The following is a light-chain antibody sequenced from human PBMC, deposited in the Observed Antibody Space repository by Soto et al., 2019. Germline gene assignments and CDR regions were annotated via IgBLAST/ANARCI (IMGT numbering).Light chain of an antibody. V-gene: IGKV2-28*01. CDR2: VGS. J-gene: IGKJ2*02. CDR1: QSLLSSNGYNY. CDR3: IQALQTPCT. Sequence: IEMTQSPLSLPVTPGEPASISCWSSQSLLSSNGYNYWDWYLQKPGQSPQLLICVGSNQASGVPGRFIGAASGTDFTLKIRGVDAEDLGLYFGIQALQTPCTLGQGTKVDIK.